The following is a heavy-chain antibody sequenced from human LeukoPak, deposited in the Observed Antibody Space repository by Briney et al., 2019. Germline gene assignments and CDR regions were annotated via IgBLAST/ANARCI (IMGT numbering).Heavy chain of an antibody. CDR1: GGSISSGGYS. V-gene: IGHV4-30-2*01. Sequence: PSETLSLTCAVSGGSISSGGYSWSWIRQPPGKGLEWIGYIYHSGSTYYNPSLKSRVTISVDRSKNQFSLKLSSVTAADTAVYYCARELQGFWSDPWGQGTLVTVSS. CDR3: ARELQGFWSDP. CDR2: IYHSGST. J-gene: IGHJ5*02.